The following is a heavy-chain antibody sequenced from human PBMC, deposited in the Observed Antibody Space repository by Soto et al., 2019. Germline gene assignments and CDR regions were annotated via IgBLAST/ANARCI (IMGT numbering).Heavy chain of an antibody. CDR3: ATGGKDSRVKGGFDY. D-gene: IGHD3-22*01. J-gene: IGHJ4*02. CDR1: GFSFSSYG. Sequence: QVQLVESGGGVVQPGRSLRLSCAASGFSFSSYGMNWVRQAPGKGLEWVAVIWDDGSNKSYADSEKGRFTISRDNSRNTLYLQMNSLSAEDTAVYYCATGGKDSRVKGGFDYWGQGALVTVSS. CDR2: IWDDGSNK. V-gene: IGHV3-33*01.